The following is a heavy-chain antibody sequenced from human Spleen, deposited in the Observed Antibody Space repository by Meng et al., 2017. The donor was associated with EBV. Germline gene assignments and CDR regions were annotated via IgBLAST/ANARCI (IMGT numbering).Heavy chain of an antibody. CDR1: GSGYTFSSYY. CDR2: INPSGDTT. J-gene: IGHJ4*02. D-gene: IGHD4/OR15-4a*01. Sequence: QVKRVQSGAEVKKPGASVKVSCKASGSGYTFSSYYIHWVRQAPGQGLEWMGIINPSGDTTNYAQKFQGRVIMTRDTSTNTVYMELSSLRSEDTAVYYCARAPHWFRDYGGDYWGQGTLVTVSS. CDR3: ARAPHWFRDYGGDY. V-gene: IGHV1-46*01.